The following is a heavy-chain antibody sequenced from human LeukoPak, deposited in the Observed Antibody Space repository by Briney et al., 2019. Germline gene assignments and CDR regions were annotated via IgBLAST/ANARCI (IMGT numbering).Heavy chain of an antibody. J-gene: IGHJ4*02. CDR3: TTELDIRPNHY. V-gene: IGHV3-15*01. Sequence: GGSLRLSCAASGLTFSNAWMSWVRQAPGKGLEWVGRIKRKSDGGTTDYAAPVKGRFTISRDDSKNTLYLQMNSLKSEDTAVYYCTTELDIRPNHYWGQGTLVTVSS. CDR1: GLTFSNAW. D-gene: IGHD3-22*01. CDR2: IKRKSDGGTT.